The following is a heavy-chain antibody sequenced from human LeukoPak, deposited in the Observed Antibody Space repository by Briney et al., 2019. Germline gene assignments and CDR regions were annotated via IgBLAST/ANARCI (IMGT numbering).Heavy chain of an antibody. Sequence: PSETLSLTCTVSAGSISSYYWSWIGQPPGKGLEWIGYIYYSGSTNYNPSLKSRVTISVDTSKNQFSLKLSSVTAADTAVYDCARSITKYSSGYWGQGTLVTVSS. J-gene: IGHJ4*02. CDR2: IYYSGST. V-gene: IGHV4-59*01. CDR1: AGSISSYY. D-gene: IGHD3-22*01. CDR3: ARSITKYSSGY.